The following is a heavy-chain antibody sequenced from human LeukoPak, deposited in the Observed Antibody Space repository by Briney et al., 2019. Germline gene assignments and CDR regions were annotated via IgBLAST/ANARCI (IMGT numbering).Heavy chain of an antibody. J-gene: IGHJ6*03. CDR3: ARREVSSSWYYYYYYMDV. Sequence: GGSLRLSCAASGFTFSSYWMSWVRQAPGKGVEWVANIKQDGSEKYYVDSVKGRFTISRDNAKNSLYLQMNSLRAEDTAVYYCARREVSSSWYYYYYYMDVWGKGTTVTISS. D-gene: IGHD6-13*01. CDR2: IKQDGSEK. V-gene: IGHV3-7*01. CDR1: GFTFSSYW.